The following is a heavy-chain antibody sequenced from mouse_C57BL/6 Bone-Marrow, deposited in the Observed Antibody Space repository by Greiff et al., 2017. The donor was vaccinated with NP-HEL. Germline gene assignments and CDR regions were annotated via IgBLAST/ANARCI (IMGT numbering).Heavy chain of an antibody. CDR2: ISSGSSTI. Sequence: EVQLVESGGGLVKPGGSLKLSCAASGFTFSDYGMHWVRQAPEKGLEWVAYISSGSSTIYYADTVKGRFTISRDNAKNPLFLQMTSLRSEDTAMYYCARGRHYYGSSLAWFAYWGQGTLVTVSA. CDR1: GFTFSDYG. CDR3: ARGRHYYGSSLAWFAY. J-gene: IGHJ3*01. V-gene: IGHV5-17*01. D-gene: IGHD1-1*01.